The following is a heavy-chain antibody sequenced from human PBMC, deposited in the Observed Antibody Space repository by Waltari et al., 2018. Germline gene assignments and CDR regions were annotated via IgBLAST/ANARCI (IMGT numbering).Heavy chain of an antibody. D-gene: IGHD3-10*01. J-gene: IGHJ5*02. V-gene: IGHV1-3*01. CDR1: GYTFTSYA. CDR2: INAGNGNT. CDR3: ARVWGYYGSGSYYRQAWFDP. Sequence: QVQLVQSGAEVKKPGASVKVSCKASGYTFTSYAMHWVRQAPGQRLEWMGWINAGNGNTKYSQKFQGRGTITRDTSASTAYMELSSLRSEDTAVYYCARVWGYYGSGSYYRQAWFDPWGQGTLVTVSS.